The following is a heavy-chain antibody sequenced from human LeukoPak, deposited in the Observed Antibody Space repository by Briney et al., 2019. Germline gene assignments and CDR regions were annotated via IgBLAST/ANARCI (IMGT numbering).Heavy chain of an antibody. V-gene: IGHV4-34*01. J-gene: IGHJ4*02. CDR2: INHSGST. CDR3: ATTYYYDSSGYYQH. Sequence: PSETLSLTCAVYGGSFSGYYWSWTRQPPGKGLEWIGEINHSGSTNYNPSLKSRVTISADTSKNQFSLKLSSVTAADTAVYYCATTYYYDSSGYYQHWGQGTLVTVSS. D-gene: IGHD3-22*01. CDR1: GGSFSGYY.